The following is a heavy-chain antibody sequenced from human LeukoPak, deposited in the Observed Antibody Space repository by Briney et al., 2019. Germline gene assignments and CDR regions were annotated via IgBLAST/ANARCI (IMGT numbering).Heavy chain of an antibody. J-gene: IGHJ4*02. Sequence: ASVKVSCKASGYTFTSYYMHWVRQAPGQGLEWMGIINPSGGSTSYAQKFQGRVTMTRDTSTSTAYMELNRLRSDDTAVYYCARAENAVTTWFDYWGQGTLVTVSS. CDR3: ARAENAVTTWFDY. CDR1: GYTFTSYY. D-gene: IGHD4-17*01. CDR2: INPSGGST. V-gene: IGHV1-46*01.